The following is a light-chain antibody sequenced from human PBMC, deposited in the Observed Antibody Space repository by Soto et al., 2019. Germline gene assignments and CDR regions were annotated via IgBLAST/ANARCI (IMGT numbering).Light chain of an antibody. V-gene: IGKV1-39*01. CDR2: DAS. Sequence: DIQMTQSPSSLSASVGDRVTITCRPSQSISSYLKWYQQKPGKAPKVLIYDASSLQSGVPSRFIGSGSGTAVALTISSLQPEDFATYYCDQSYSTPYTFGQGTKLETK. CDR3: DQSYSTPYT. J-gene: IGKJ2*01. CDR1: QSISSY.